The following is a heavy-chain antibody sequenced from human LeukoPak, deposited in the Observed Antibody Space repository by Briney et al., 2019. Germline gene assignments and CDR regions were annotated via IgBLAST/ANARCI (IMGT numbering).Heavy chain of an antibody. CDR3: ARGGYYGSGSSHYYYYGMDV. J-gene: IGHJ6*02. CDR2: MNPNSGNT. CDR1: GYTFTSYD. Sequence: ASVKVSCKASGYTFTSYDINWVRQATGQGLEWMGWMNPNSGNTGYAQKFQGRVTMTRNTSISTASMELSSLRSEDTAVYYCARGGYYGSGSSHYYYYGMDVWGQGTTVTVSS. D-gene: IGHD3-10*01. V-gene: IGHV1-8*01.